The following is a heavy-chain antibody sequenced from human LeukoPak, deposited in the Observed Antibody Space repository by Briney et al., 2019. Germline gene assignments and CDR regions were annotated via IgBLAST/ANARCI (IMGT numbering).Heavy chain of an antibody. CDR2: ISDDGSNK. V-gene: IGHV3-30-3*01. CDR1: GFTFSSYA. CDR3: ARERIAATGTGWFDP. J-gene: IGHJ5*02. Sequence: GGSLRLSCAASGFTFSSYAVHWVSQAPGKGLEWVAVISDDGSNKYYADSVKGRFTVSRDNSKNTLYLHMNSLRAEDTAVYYCARERIAATGTGWFDPWGQGTLVTVSS. D-gene: IGHD6-13*01.